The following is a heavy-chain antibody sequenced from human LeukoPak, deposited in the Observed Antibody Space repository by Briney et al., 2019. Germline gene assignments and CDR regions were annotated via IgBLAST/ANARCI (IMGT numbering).Heavy chain of an antibody. J-gene: IGHJ4*02. CDR2: ISSSSSYI. CDR1: GFTFSSYS. D-gene: IGHD4-11*01. V-gene: IGHV3-21*01. CDR3: ARGPLYSNYALFDY. Sequence: PGGSLRLSCAASGFTFSSYSMNWVRQAPGKGLEWVSSISSSSSYIYYADSVKGRFTISRDNAKNSLYLQMNSLRAEDTAVYYCARGPLYSNYALFDYWGQGTLVTVSS.